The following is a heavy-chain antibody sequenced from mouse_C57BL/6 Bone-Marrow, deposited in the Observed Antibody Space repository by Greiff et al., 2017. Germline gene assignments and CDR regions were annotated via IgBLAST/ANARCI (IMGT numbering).Heavy chain of an antibody. J-gene: IGHJ1*03. Sequence: QVQLQQPGAELVKPGASVKLSCKASGYTFTSYWMHWVKQRPGQGLEWIGMIHPNSGSTNYNEKFKSKATLTVDKSSSTAYMQLSSLTSEDSAVYYCASPLRHWYFDVWGTGTTVTVSS. CDR1: GYTFTSYW. CDR3: ASPLRHWYFDV. D-gene: IGHD1-2*01. CDR2: IHPNSGST. V-gene: IGHV1-64*01.